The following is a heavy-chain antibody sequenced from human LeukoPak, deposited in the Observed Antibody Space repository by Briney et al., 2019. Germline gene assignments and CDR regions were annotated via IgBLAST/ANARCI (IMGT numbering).Heavy chain of an antibody. CDR2: IYSSGST. J-gene: IGHJ6*03. V-gene: IGHV4-59*01. CDR3: ARDLPDSSGYYPPYYYYMDV. Sequence: SETLSLTCTVSGGSISSYYWSWIRQPPGKGLEWIGYIYSSGSTNYNPSLKSRVTISMDTSKNQFSLKLSSVTAADTAVYYCARDLPDSSGYYPPYYYYMDVWGKGTTVTVSS. D-gene: IGHD3-22*01. CDR1: GGSISSYY.